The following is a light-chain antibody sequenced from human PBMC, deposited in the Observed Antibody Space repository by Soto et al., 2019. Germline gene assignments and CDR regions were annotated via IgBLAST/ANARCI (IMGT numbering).Light chain of an antibody. Sequence: QMTKSPSTLSGSVGDRVTITCRASQTISSWLAWYQQKPGKAPKLLIYKASTLKSGVPSRFSGGGSGTEFTLTISSLQPDDFATYYCQQYNTYSTFAQGTRLETK. CDR3: QQYNTYST. CDR2: KAS. J-gene: IGKJ5*01. V-gene: IGKV1-5*03. CDR1: QTISSW.